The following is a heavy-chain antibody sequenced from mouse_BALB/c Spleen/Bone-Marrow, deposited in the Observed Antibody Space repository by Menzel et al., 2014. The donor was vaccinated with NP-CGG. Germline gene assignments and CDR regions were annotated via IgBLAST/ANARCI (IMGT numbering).Heavy chain of an antibody. J-gene: IGHJ3*01. CDR2: IYPGSGST. CDR3: TSYGAWFAY. V-gene: IGHV1S22*01. Sequence: LQQSGSELVRPGASVKLSCKASGYTFTSYWMHWVKQRPGQGLEWIGNIYPGSGSTNYDEKFKSKATLTVDTSSSTAYMQLSSLTSEDSAVYYCTSYGAWFAYWAKGLWSLSLQ. D-gene: IGHD1-1*01. CDR1: GYTFTSYW.